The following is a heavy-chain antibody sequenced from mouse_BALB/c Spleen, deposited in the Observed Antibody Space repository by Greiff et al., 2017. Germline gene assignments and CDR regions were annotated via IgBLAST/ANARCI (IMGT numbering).Heavy chain of an antibody. D-gene: IGHD2-2*01. CDR2: ISSGGSYT. Sequence: DVKLVESGGDLVKPGGSLKLSCAASGFTFSSYGMSWVRQTPDKRLEWVATISSGGSYTYYPDSVKGRFTISRDNAKNTLYLQMSSLKSEDTAMYYCARQKYGSPYYFDYWGQGTTLTVSS. CDR3: ARQKYGSPYYFDY. V-gene: IGHV5-6*02. J-gene: IGHJ2*01. CDR1: GFTFSSYG.